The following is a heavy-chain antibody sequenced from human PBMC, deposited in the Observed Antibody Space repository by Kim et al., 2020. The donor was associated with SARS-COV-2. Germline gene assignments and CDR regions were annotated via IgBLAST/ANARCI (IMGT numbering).Heavy chain of an antibody. CDR3: ARVSWAPRSFDS. J-gene: IGHJ4*02. D-gene: IGHD6-13*01. CDR2: ITSDSYI. CDR1: GFTFSSYS. Sequence: GGSLRLSCSASGFTFSSYSMSWVRQAPGKGLEWVSFITSDSYIFYADSVKGRFTISRDNVENSLSLQMNSLRAEDTAVYYCARVSWAPRSFDSWGQGTLV. V-gene: IGHV3-21*01.